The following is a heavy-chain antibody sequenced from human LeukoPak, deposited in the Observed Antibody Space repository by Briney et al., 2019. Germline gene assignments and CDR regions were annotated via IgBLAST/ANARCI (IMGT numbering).Heavy chain of an antibody. V-gene: IGHV4-39*07. CDR3: ARAYCGGDCYLDY. CDR1: GGSISSSSYY. Sequence: SETLSLTCPVSGGSISSSSYYWGWIRQPPGKGLEWIGSIYYSGITYYNPSLKSRVTISVDTSKNQFSLKLSSVTAADTAVYYCARAYCGGDCYLDYWGQGTLVTVSS. J-gene: IGHJ4*02. D-gene: IGHD2-21*02. CDR2: IYYSGIT.